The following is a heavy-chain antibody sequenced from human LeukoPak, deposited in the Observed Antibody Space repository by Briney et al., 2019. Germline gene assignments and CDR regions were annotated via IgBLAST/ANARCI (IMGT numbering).Heavy chain of an antibody. J-gene: IGHJ5*02. CDR3: ARGQYYDFWSGYWFDP. V-gene: IGHV4-59*02. Sequence: SETLSLTCTVSGGSVSSYYWSWIRQPPGKGLEWIGYIYYSGSTNYNPSLKSRVTISVDTSKNQFSLKLSSVTAADTAVYYCARGQYYDFWSGYWFDPWGQGTLVTVSS. D-gene: IGHD3-3*01. CDR1: GGSVSSYY. CDR2: IYYSGST.